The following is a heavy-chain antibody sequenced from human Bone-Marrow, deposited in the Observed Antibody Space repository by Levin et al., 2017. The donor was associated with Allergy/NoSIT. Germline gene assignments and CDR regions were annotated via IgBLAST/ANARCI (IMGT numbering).Heavy chain of an antibody. CDR3: ARMGFGE. D-gene: IGHD3-10*01. CDR1: GYKFSSYS. J-gene: IGHJ4*02. Sequence: GASVKVSCRASGYKFSSYSIHWVRQAPGQGLEWLGRIHGGTGEVRYSEKLKGRVTITRDTDATTAYMELSSLGSEDTAFYYCARMGFGEWGQGTLVIVSS. V-gene: IGHV1-3*01. CDR2: IHGGTGEV.